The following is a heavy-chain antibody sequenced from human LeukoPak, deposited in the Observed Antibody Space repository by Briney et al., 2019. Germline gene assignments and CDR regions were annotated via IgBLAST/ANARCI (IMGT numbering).Heavy chain of an antibody. Sequence: VASVKVSCKASGYTFTSYGISWVRQAPGQGLEGMGWISAYNGNTNYAQKLQGRVTMTTDTSTSTAYMELRSLRSDDTAVYYCTRDLPYSSSWESIDYWGQGTLVTVSS. V-gene: IGHV1-18*01. CDR2: ISAYNGNT. D-gene: IGHD6-13*01. CDR1: GYTFTSYG. J-gene: IGHJ4*02. CDR3: TRDLPYSSSWESIDY.